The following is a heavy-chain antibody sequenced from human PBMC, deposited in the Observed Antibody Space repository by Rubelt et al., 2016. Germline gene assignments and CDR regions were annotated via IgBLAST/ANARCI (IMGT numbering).Heavy chain of an antibody. J-gene: IGHJ1*01. D-gene: IGHD3-16*01. Sequence: QVQLQESGPGLVKPSGTLSLTCIVSISSISSYYLRWIRPSPGKGLEWIGYVFYSGSTNYNPPLTSLVPISVDTSKKQFSPNRTTVTAADTAVYYCARGGCHGGRAVDFQRWGQGILVTVSS. CDR1: ISSISSYY. CDR2: VFYSGST. V-gene: IGHV4-59*01. CDR3: ARGGCHGGRAVDFQR.